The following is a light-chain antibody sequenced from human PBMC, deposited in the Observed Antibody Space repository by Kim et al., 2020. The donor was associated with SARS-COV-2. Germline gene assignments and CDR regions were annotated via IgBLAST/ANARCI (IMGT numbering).Light chain of an antibody. CDR3: QQRSNWPPLT. J-gene: IGKJ4*01. V-gene: IGKV3-11*01. Sequence: SPGDSASLTCRVSQSVNNYLAWYQQKPGQAPRLLIYDAVTRATGIPARFRGSGSGTDFFLTISGLEPEDSAVYYCQQRSNWPPLTFGGGTKVDIK. CDR1: QSVNNY. CDR2: DAV.